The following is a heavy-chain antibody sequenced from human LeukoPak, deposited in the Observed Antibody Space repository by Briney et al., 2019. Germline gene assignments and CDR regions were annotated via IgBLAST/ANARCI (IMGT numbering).Heavy chain of an antibody. J-gene: IGHJ4*02. CDR3: AREPLSGYSGYDSVFYFDY. Sequence: SETLSLTCTVSGGSISSDYWSWIRQPPGKGLEWIGYIYYSGTTNYNPSLKSRVTISVDTSKNQFSLKLSSVTAADTAVYYCAREPLSGYSGYDSVFYFDYWGQGTLVTVSS. CDR1: GGSISSDY. CDR2: IYYSGTT. V-gene: IGHV4-59*12. D-gene: IGHD5-12*01.